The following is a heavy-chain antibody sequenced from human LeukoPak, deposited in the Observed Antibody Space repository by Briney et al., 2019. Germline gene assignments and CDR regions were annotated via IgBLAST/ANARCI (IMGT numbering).Heavy chain of an antibody. CDR2: IYPGDSDT. CDR1: VYRFTNSW. V-gene: IGHV5-51*01. CDR3: ASAGDTSDYFYLSAFDI. Sequence: GGPLQISCQGSVYRFTNSWLGWARRPPGKGLEGMGIIYPGDSDTTYSPSFDGPVTISADKSISTADPQWSRLKASDTAMYYCASAGDTSDYFYLSAFDIWGQGTMVTVSS. D-gene: IGHD3-22*01. J-gene: IGHJ3*02.